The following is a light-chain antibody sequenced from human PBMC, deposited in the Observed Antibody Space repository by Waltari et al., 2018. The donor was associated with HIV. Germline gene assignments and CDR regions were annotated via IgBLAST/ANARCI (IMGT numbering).Light chain of an antibody. CDR1: QGISSW. CDR3: QQADSFPIT. V-gene: IGKV1D-12*01. J-gene: IGKJ5*01. CDR2: AAS. Sequence: DIHLTQSPSSVSASVGDRVPITCRASQGISSWLAWYQQKPGKAPNLLIYAASTLQSGVPSRFSGSISGTDFTLTINSLQTEDFATYYCQQADSFPITFGQGTRLDLK.